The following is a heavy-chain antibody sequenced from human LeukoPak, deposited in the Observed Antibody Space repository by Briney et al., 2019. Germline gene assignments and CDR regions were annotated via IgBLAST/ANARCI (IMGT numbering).Heavy chain of an antibody. J-gene: IGHJ6*03. Sequence: ASVKVSCKASGYTFTSYDINWVRQATGQGLEWVGWMNPNSGNTGYAQKFQGRVTITRNTSISTAYMELSSLRSEDTAVYYCARDAMVRGGLASPYYYYYMDVWGKGTTVTISS. D-gene: IGHD3-10*01. CDR3: ARDAMVRGGLASPYYYYYMDV. V-gene: IGHV1-8*03. CDR2: MNPNSGNT. CDR1: GYTFTSYD.